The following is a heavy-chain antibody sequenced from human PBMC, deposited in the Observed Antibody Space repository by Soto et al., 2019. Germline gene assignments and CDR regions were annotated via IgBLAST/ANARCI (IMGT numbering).Heavy chain of an antibody. V-gene: IGHV1-18*04. J-gene: IGHJ6*02. Sequence: ASVKVSCKASGYTFTMYGISCVGQSRLQGRDWMGCISAYDGNTNYAQKLQGRVTMTTDTSTSTAYMELRSLRSDDTAVYYCARDPKYNWNYVDYYYGMDVWGQGTTVTVSS. CDR3: ARDPKYNWNYVDYYYGMDV. CDR1: GYTFTMYG. D-gene: IGHD1-7*01. CDR2: ISAYDGNT.